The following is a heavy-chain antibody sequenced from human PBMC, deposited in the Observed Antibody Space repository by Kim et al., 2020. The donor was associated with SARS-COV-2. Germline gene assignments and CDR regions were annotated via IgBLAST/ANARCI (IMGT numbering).Heavy chain of an antibody. V-gene: IGHV4-34*01. CDR1: GGSFSGYY. D-gene: IGHD1-1*01. CDR3: AREGSRYRRYFDY. J-gene: IGHJ4*02. CDR2: INHSGST. Sequence: SETLSLTCAVYGGSFSGYYWSWIRQPPGKGLEWIGEINHSGSTNYNPSLKSRVTISVDTSKNQFSLKLSSVTAADTAVYYCAREGSRYRRYFDYWGQGTLVTVSS.